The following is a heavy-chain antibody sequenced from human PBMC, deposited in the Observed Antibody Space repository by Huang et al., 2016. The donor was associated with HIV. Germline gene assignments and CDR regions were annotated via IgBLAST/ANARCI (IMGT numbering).Heavy chain of an antibody. CDR3: ARALLLFGLGSPLDF. J-gene: IGHJ4*02. V-gene: IGHV1-46*02. CDR2: INPSGAST. D-gene: IGHD3-10*01. CDR1: GYTFKTYH. Sequence: QVQLVQSGAEVKKPGASVKIYCKASGYTFKTYHMPWVRQAPAKGLEWVGMINPSGASTRSARTFQGRGSMTSDTSTSTVYMWLRSLTPEDTAVYYCARALLLFGLGSPLDFWGQGSLVTVSS.